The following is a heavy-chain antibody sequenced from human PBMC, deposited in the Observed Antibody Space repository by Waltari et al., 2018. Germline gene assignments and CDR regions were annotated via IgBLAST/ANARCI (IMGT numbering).Heavy chain of an antibody. V-gene: IGHV4-4*07. D-gene: IGHD6-13*01. CDR1: GGSISGYF. J-gene: IGHJ5*02. Sequence: QVQLQESGPGLVKPSETLSLTCTVSGGSISGYFWNWIRQPAGKGLEWIGRIYSSGSTNYNPSLKSRVTMSVHTSKNQFSLKLTSVTAADTGVYYCARDSRSSWPNGGFDPWGQGTLVTVSS. CDR3: ARDSRSSWPNGGFDP. CDR2: IYSSGST.